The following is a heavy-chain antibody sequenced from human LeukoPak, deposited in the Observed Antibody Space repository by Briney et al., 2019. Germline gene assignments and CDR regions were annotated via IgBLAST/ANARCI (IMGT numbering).Heavy chain of an antibody. CDR3: ASKTVVGSYFDY. D-gene: IGHD4-23*01. Sequence: GGSLRLSCAASGFTFSAYWMSWVRQAPGKGPEWVANIKQDGSDKYYVDSVKGRFTISRDNAKNSLYLQMNSLRAEDTAVYYCASKTVVGSYFDYWGQGTPVTVSS. CDR1: GFTFSAYW. V-gene: IGHV3-7*03. CDR2: IKQDGSDK. J-gene: IGHJ4*02.